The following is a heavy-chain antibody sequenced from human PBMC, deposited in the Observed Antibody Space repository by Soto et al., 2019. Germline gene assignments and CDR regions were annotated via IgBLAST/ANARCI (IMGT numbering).Heavy chain of an antibody. Sequence: LRLSCATSGFNFKSYMMHWVRQAPGKGLEWVSSISSTRTYIHYADSVKGRFTISRDNAKNSLYLEMNSLRDDDTAIYYCAREGAYDNSGKYIQDFCYWGQGTLVTVSS. CDR1: GFNFKSYM. V-gene: IGHV3-21*06. D-gene: IGHD3-22*01. J-gene: IGHJ4*02. CDR2: ISSTRTYI. CDR3: AREGAYDNSGKYIQDFCY.